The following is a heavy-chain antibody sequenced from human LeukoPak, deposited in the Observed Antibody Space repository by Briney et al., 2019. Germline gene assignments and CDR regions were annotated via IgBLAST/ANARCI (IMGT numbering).Heavy chain of an antibody. CDR3: ARGQLALYYYNGLDV. V-gene: IGHV4-39*01. J-gene: IGHJ6*02. Sequence: SETLSLTCTVSGDSISSSNYYWGWIRQPPGKGLEWIGSISYRGNTYYSSSLKSRVTISVDMSKNQLSLRLSSMTAADRAVYYCARGQLALYYYNGLDVWGQGTTVTVSS. D-gene: IGHD1-1*01. CDR1: GDSISSSNYY. CDR2: ISYRGNT.